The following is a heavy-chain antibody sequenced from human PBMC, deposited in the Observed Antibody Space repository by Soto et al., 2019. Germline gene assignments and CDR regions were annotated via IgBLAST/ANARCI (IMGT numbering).Heavy chain of an antibody. Sequence: ASVKVSCKASGYTFTSYGISWVRQAPGQGLEWMGWISAYNGNTNYAQKLQGRVTMTTDTSTSTAYMELRTLRSDDTAVYYCARVDRRYCDWLTLLDWFDPWGQGTLVTVSS. CDR1: GYTFTSYG. J-gene: IGHJ5*02. V-gene: IGHV1-18*01. D-gene: IGHD3-9*01. CDR2: ISAYNGNT. CDR3: ARVDRRYCDWLTLLDWFDP.